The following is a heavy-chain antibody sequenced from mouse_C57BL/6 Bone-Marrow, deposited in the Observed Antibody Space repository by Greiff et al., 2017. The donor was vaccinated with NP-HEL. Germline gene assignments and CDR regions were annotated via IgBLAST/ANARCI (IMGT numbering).Heavy chain of an antibody. J-gene: IGHJ4*01. CDR2: IHPNSGST. CDR3: APNWEGEGLYARDY. Sequence: QVQLQQPGAELVKPGASVKLSCKASGYTFTSYWMHWVKQRPGQGLEWIGMIHPNSGSTNYNEKFKSKATLTVDKSSSTAYMQLSSLTSEDSAVYYGAPNWEGEGLYARDYWGKGTSVTVSS. CDR1: GYTFTSYW. V-gene: IGHV1-64*01. D-gene: IGHD4-1*01.